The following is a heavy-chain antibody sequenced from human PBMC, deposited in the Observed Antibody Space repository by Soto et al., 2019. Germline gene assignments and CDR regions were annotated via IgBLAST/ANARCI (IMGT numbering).Heavy chain of an antibody. CDR2: INHSGST. CDR1: GGSFSGYY. CDR3: SRTPRDIVVVPAASKGSWFDP. Sequence: QVQLQQWGAGLLKPSETLSLTCAVYGGSFSGYYWSWIRQPPGKGLEWIGEINHSGSTNYNPSLKSRVTISVDTSKNQFSLKLSSVTAADTAVYYYSRTPRDIVVVPAASKGSWFDPWGQGTLVTVSS. J-gene: IGHJ5*02. D-gene: IGHD2-2*01. V-gene: IGHV4-34*01.